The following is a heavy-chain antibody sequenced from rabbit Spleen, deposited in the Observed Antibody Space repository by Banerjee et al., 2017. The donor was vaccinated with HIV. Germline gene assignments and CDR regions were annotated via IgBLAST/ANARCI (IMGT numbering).Heavy chain of an antibody. CDR3: ARDTGSSFSSYGMDL. J-gene: IGHJ6*01. CDR2: TDPVFGSA. D-gene: IGHD8-1*01. Sequence: QSLEESGGGLVKPEGSLTLTCTASGFSFISGYYMCWVRQAPGKGLEWIGYTDPVFGSAYYASWVNGRFTISRDNAQNTVFLQLNSLTVADTATYFCARDTGSSFSSYGMDLWGQGTLVTVS. CDR1: GFSFISGYY. V-gene: IGHV1S40*01.